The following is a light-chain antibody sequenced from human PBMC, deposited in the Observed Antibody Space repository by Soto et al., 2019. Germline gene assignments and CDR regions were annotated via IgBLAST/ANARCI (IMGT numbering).Light chain of an antibody. CDR2: GAS. V-gene: IGKV3-20*01. CDR3: QQYGSSPS. Sequence: EIVLTQYPGTLSLSPGERATLSFRASQSVSSRLAWYQQKPGQAPRLLISGASSRATGIPDRFSGSGSGTDFTLTISRLEPEDFAVYYCQQYGSSPSFGQGTKVDIK. CDR1: QSVSSR. J-gene: IGKJ1*01.